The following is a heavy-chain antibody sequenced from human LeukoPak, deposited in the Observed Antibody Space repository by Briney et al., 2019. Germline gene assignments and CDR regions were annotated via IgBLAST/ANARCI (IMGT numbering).Heavy chain of an antibody. J-gene: IGHJ4*02. CDR2: ISGNGAGT. V-gene: IGHV3-23*01. Sequence: GGSLRLSCAASGFTFRIYAMRWVRQAPGRGLEWVSSISGNGAGTFYTDSVKGRFTISRDNSKNTLFLHMNSLRGEDTAIYYCAKDRPNFYESSGHYYRQDGDYWGQGTLVTVSS. D-gene: IGHD3-22*01. CDR1: GFTFRIYA. CDR3: AKDRPNFYESSGHYYRQDGDY.